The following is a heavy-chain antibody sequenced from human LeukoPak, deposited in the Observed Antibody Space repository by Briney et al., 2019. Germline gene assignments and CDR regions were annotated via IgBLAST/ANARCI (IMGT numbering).Heavy chain of an antibody. V-gene: IGHV3-33*01. CDR3: ARERSLLTYYSDSSGYSIDY. J-gene: IGHJ4*02. Sequence: GGSLRLSCATSGFTFSSYGMHWVRQAPGKGLEWVAFIWYDGSNKYYADSVKGRFTISRDNSKNTLYLQMSSLRAEDTAVYYCARERSLLTYYSDSSGYSIDYWGQGTLVTVSS. CDR1: GFTFSSYG. CDR2: IWYDGSNK. D-gene: IGHD3-22*01.